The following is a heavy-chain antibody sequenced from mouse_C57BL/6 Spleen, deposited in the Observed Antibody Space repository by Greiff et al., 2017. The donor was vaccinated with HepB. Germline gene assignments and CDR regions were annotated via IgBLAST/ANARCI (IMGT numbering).Heavy chain of an antibody. J-gene: IGHJ2*01. CDR2: IDPSDSYT. CDR3: ARSGYDYDGGGRDY. CDR1: GYTFTSYW. D-gene: IGHD2-4*01. Sequence: QVQLQQSGAELVKPGASVKLSCKASGYTFTSYWMQWVKQRPGQGLEWIGEIDPSDSYTNYNQKFKGKATLTVDTSSSTAYMQLSSLTSEDSAVYYCARSGYDYDGGGRDYWGQGTTLTVSS. V-gene: IGHV1-50*01.